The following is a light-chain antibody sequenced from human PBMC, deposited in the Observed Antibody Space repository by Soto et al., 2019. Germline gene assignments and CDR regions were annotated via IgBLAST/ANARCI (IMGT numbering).Light chain of an antibody. Sequence: QPVLTQPPSVSGAPGQRVTISCTGSSSSVGTAYDVNWYQHLPGTAPKLLIYGSTHRPSGVPDRFFGSKSGTSASLAITGLQAEDAADYYCQSYDSSLSGSVVFGGGTKLTVL. V-gene: IGLV1-40*01. CDR3: QSYDSSLSGSVV. CDR1: SSSVGTAYD. CDR2: GST. J-gene: IGLJ2*01.